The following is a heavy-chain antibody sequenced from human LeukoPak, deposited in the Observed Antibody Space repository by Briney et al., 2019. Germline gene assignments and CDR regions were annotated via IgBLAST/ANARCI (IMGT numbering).Heavy chain of an antibody. CDR2: ISGSGDTT. D-gene: IGHD1-26*01. V-gene: IGHV3-23*01. Sequence: QSGGSLRLSCAASGFTFSSFAMNWVRQAPGKGLEWVSIISGSGDTTHYTDSVKGRFTVSGDNSKNTLYLQMNSLRAEDTAVYYCARGGSYLSAFDIWGQGTMVTVSS. CDR1: GFTFSSFA. CDR3: ARGGSYLSAFDI. J-gene: IGHJ3*02.